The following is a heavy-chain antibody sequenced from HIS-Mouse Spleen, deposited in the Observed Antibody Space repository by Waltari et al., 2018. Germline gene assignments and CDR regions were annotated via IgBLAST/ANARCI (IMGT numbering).Heavy chain of an antibody. V-gene: IGHV1-2*02. Sequence: QVQLVQSGAEVKKPGASVKVSCKASGYTFTGYYMHWVRQAPGQGLEWMGWINPNRGGQNYAQKFQGRVTMTRDTSSSTAYMELSRLRSDDTAVYYCARVGLGIAFDIWGQGTMVTVSS. CDR2: INPNRGGQ. CDR3: ARVGLGIAFDI. D-gene: IGHD7-27*01. CDR1: GYTFTGYY. J-gene: IGHJ3*02.